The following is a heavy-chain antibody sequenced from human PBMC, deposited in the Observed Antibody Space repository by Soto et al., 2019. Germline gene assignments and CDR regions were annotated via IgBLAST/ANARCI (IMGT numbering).Heavy chain of an antibody. Sequence: GGSLRLSCAASGFTFSSYEMNWVRQAPGKGLEWVSYISSSGSTIYYADSVKGRFTISRDNAKDSLYLQMNSLRAEDRAVDYCAREAGYYDSSGYWGDAFDIWGQGTMVTVSS. V-gene: IGHV3-48*03. CDR1: GFTFSSYE. CDR3: AREAGYYDSSGYWGDAFDI. D-gene: IGHD3-22*01. J-gene: IGHJ3*02. CDR2: ISSSGSTI.